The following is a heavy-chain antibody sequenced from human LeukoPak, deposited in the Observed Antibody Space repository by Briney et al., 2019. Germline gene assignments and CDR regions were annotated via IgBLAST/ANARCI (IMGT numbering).Heavy chain of an antibody. CDR1: GYTFTSYA. CDR3: ARALTMIVVVPGY. V-gene: IGHV1-3*01. CDR2: INAGNGNT. D-gene: IGHD3-22*01. J-gene: IGHJ4*02. Sequence: ASVTVSCKASGYTFTSYAMHWVRQAPGQRLEWMGWINAGNGNTKYSQKFQGRVTITRDTSASTAYMELSSLRSEDTAVYYCARALTMIVVVPGYWGQGTLVTVSS.